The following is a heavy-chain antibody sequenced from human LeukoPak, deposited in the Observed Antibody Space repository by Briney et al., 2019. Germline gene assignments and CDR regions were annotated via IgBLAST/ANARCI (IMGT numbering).Heavy chain of an antibody. CDR3: ATPRFWSGYGNFQH. Sequence: GALVKVSCKVSGYTLTELSMHSVRQAPGKGLEWMGCFDPEDGETIYAQKFQGRVTMTEDTSTDTAYMELSSLRSEDTAVYYCATPRFWSGYGNFQHWGQGTLVTVSS. J-gene: IGHJ1*01. CDR1: GYTLTELS. D-gene: IGHD3-3*01. V-gene: IGHV1-24*01. CDR2: FDPEDGET.